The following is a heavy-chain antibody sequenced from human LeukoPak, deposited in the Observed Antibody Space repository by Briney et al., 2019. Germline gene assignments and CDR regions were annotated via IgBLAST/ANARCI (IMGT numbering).Heavy chain of an antibody. J-gene: IGHJ5*01. CDR3: ARLKGGNDLSANWFDS. V-gene: IGHV4-59*08. D-gene: IGHD1-1*01. CDR1: GGPISGYY. CDR2: IYYSGNT. Sequence: SETLSLTCTVSGGPISGYYWSWIRQPPGKGLEWIGYIYYSGNTDYNPSLKSRGTISVDTSKNQFSLKLSSVTAADTAVYYCARLKGGNDLSANWFDSWGQGTLVTVSS.